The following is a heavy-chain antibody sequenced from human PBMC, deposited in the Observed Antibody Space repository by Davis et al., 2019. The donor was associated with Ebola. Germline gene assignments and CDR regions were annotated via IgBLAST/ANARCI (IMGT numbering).Heavy chain of an antibody. J-gene: IGHJ4*02. CDR2: IKQDGSEK. CDR3: AREGVDDSSGNDY. CDR1: GFTFSSYW. Sequence: GESLKISCAASGFTFSSYWMSWVRQAPGKGLEWVANIKQDGSEKYYVDSVKGRFTISRDNAKNSLYLQMNSLRAEDTAVYYCAREGVDDSSGNDYWGQGTLVTVSS. V-gene: IGHV3-7*03. D-gene: IGHD3-22*01.